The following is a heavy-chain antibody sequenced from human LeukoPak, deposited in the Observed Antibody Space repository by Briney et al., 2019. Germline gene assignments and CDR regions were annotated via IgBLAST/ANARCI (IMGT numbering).Heavy chain of an antibody. V-gene: IGHV1-2*02. CDR3: ARDFSWGPDC. D-gene: IGHD7-27*01. Sequence: ASVKVSFKASGFSLTGHFMHWLRQAPGQGLEWMGWINGNSGDTNYAQKFQDRVLMTRDTSINTVYMELSRLRTDDTATYYCARDFSWGPDCWGQGTLVTVSS. J-gene: IGHJ4*02. CDR1: GFSLTGHF. CDR2: INGNSGDT.